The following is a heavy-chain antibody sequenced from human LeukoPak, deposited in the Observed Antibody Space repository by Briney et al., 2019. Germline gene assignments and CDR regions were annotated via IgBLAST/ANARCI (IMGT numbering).Heavy chain of an antibody. V-gene: IGHV4-4*07. D-gene: IGHD1-26*01. CDR2: INTSGNT. Sequence: SETLSLTCSVSGDSIGTYYWSWIRQPAGKGLEWIGRINTSGNTNYNPSLKSRVTMSVDTSKNQFSLRLSSVTAADTAIYFCARESVGATPNWFDSWGQGTLVTVSS. CDR1: GDSIGTYY. J-gene: IGHJ5*01. CDR3: ARESVGATPNWFDS.